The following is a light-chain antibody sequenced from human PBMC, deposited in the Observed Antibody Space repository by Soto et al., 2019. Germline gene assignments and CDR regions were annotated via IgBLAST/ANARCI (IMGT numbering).Light chain of an antibody. J-gene: IGKJ5*01. CDR3: QQYDDLPIT. CDR1: QAISHY. V-gene: IGKV1-33*01. CDR2: DAS. Sequence: DIQMTQSPSSLSASVGDTVTISCQASQAISHYLNWYQQKPGKALNLLIYDASNLPPGGPSRFRGSRSGTEFSFNTTSLQPEDVATYYCQQYDDLPITFGQGTRLKIK.